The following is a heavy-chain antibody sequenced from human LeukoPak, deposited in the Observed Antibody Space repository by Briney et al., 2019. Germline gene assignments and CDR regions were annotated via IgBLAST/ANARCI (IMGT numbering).Heavy chain of an antibody. D-gene: IGHD4-23*01. Sequence: AAVNVSCKASGYTFTGYLMHWVGQAAGKGGEGMGWSNPNSGSTNYAQKLQGRVTMTREASISTAYMELSRLRSDDTAVYYCARGDLTGYGGKGGNQAFDIWGQGTMLTVSS. V-gene: IGHV1-2*02. CDR3: ARGDLTGYGGKGGNQAFDI. CDR1: GYTFTGYL. CDR2: SNPNSGST. J-gene: IGHJ3*02.